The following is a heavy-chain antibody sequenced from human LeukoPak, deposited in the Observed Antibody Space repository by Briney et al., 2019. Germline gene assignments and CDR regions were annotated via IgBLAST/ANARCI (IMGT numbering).Heavy chain of an antibody. CDR3: AKDFIAKTRGHSYGFNV. J-gene: IGHJ3*01. Sequence: PGGSLRLSCAASGFTFSSYGMHWVRQAPGKGLEWVAYIQYDGSNEQYAHSVKGRFTISRDNSKNTLYLQMHSLRAEDTAVYYCAKDFIAKTRGHSYGFNVWGQGTMVTVSS. CDR2: IQYDGSNE. D-gene: IGHD3-10*01. CDR1: GFTFSSYG. V-gene: IGHV3-30*02.